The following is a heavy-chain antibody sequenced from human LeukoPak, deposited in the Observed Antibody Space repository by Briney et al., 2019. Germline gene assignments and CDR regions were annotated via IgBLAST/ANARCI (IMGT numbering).Heavy chain of an antibody. Sequence: GESLKISCKGSGYTFTSYWIGWVRQMPGKGLEWKGIIYPDDSDSRYSPSFQGQVTISADKSTSTAYLQWSSLKASDTAMYYCARHDRQGNAFDIWGQGTMVTVSS. CDR2: IYPDDSDS. V-gene: IGHV5-51*03. D-gene: IGHD3-10*01. CDR1: GYTFTSYW. CDR3: ARHDRQGNAFDI. J-gene: IGHJ3*02.